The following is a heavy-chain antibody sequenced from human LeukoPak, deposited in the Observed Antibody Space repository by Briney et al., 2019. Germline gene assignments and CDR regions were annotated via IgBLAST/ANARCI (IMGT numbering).Heavy chain of an antibody. V-gene: IGHV3-53*01. D-gene: IGHD6-19*01. CDR1: GFTVSSNY. CDR3: ATRSVAGSWSAFDY. CDR2: IYSGDNT. Sequence: PGGSLRLSCAASGFTVSSNYKSWVRQAPGKGLEWVSLIYSGDNTYYADSVKGRFTISRDNSKNTLYLQMNSLTAEDTAVYYCATRSVAGSWSAFDYWGQGTLVTVSS. J-gene: IGHJ4*02.